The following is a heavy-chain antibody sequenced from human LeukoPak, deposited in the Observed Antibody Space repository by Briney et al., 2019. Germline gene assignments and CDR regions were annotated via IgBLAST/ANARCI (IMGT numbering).Heavy chain of an antibody. CDR1: GFTFSSYA. CDR3: AKAGTRDGYNPGEN. J-gene: IGHJ4*02. CDR2: ISWNSGSI. Sequence: PGGSLRLSCAASGFTFSSYAMHWVRQAPGKGLEWVSGISWNSGSIGYADSVKGRFTISRDNAKKSLYLQMNSLGAEDTALYYCAKAGTRDGYNPGENWGQGTLVTVSS. D-gene: IGHD5-24*01. V-gene: IGHV3-9*01.